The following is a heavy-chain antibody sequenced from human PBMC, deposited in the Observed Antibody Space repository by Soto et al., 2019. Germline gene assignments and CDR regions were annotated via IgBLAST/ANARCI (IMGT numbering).Heavy chain of an antibody. D-gene: IGHD4-17*01. CDR1: GGSISSSSYY. CDR3: ARRSFYGDYFDY. Sequence: SETLSLTCTVSGGSISSSSYYWGWIRQPPGKGLEWIGSIYYSGSTYYNPSLKSRVTISVDTSKNQFSLKLSSVTAADTAVYYCARRSFYGDYFDYWGQGTLVTVSS. CDR2: IYYSGST. V-gene: IGHV4-39*01. J-gene: IGHJ4*02.